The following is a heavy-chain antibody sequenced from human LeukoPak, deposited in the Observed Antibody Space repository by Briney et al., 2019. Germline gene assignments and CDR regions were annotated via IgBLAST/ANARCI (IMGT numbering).Heavy chain of an antibody. Sequence: EASVKLSCKASGYTFADYYVHWVRQALGQGLEWMGWINPETNGTNFALKFLGRVTMTRDTSISTAYMELTSLRSDDTALYYCARSKRRGDLLDYWGQGILVTVSS. V-gene: IGHV1-2*02. J-gene: IGHJ4*02. CDR1: GYTFADYY. CDR3: ARSKRRGDLLDY. CDR2: INPETNGT. D-gene: IGHD2-21*02.